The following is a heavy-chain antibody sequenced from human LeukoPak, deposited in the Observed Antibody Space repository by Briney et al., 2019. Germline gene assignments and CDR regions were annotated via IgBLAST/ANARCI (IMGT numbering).Heavy chain of an antibody. CDR1: GFTLRNFC. CDR3: ARDYHGLDY. D-gene: IGHD2-2*01. J-gene: IGHJ4*02. V-gene: IGHV3-33*01. Sequence: GGSPRLSWAAAGFTLRNFCMDWVRPAPGQGLEWVAVIWYDGNNKYYADSVKGRFTISRDNSKNTLYLQMKSLGAEDTAVYYCARDYHGLDYWGQGTLVTVSS. CDR2: IWYDGNNK.